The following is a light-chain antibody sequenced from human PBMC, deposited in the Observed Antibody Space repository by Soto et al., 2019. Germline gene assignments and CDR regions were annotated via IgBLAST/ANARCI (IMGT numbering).Light chain of an antibody. Sequence: DIQMTQSPSSLSASVGDRVTITCRASQSIRNYLNWYQQKPVKATKVLIYAASSWQSGVPSRFSGSGSGTEFTLTISSLQPEDVATYYCQQSSRPPLTFGPGTKVAVK. CDR1: QSIRNY. CDR3: QQSSRPPLT. CDR2: AAS. V-gene: IGKV1-39*01. J-gene: IGKJ3*01.